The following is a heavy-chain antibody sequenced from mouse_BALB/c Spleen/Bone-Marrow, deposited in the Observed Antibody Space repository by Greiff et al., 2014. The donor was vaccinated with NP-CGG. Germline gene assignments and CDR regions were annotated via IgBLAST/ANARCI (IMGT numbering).Heavy chain of an antibody. CDR2: IDPANGDT. CDR1: GFKIKDTY. CDR3: ARYRLGTYFDY. J-gene: IGHJ2*01. Sequence: VQLQQPGAELVKPGASVKLSCTASGFKIKDTYMHWVRQGPEQGLEWIGRIDPANGDTRYDPKFQGKATITADTSSSTAYLQLSSLTSEDTAVYCCARYRLGTYFDYWGQGTTLTVSS. D-gene: IGHD2-14*01. V-gene: IGHV14-3*02.